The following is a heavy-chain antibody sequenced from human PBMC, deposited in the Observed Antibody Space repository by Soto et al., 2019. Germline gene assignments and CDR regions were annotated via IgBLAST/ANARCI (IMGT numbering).Heavy chain of an antibody. CDR3: AKERSVVATTPDFDY. Sequence: GGSLRLSCAASGFTFSSFGMHWVRQAPGKGLEWVAVASYDGSYKYYADSVKGRFTISRDNSKNTLFLQMNILRAEDTALYYCAKERSVVATTPDFDYWGQGTLVTVSS. CDR1: GFTFSSFG. J-gene: IGHJ4*02. V-gene: IGHV3-30*18. CDR2: ASYDGSYK. D-gene: IGHD5-12*01.